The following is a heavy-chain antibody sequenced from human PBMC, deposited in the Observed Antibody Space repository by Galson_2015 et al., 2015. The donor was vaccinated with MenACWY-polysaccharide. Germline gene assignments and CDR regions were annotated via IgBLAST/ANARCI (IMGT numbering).Heavy chain of an antibody. D-gene: IGHD2-15*01. CDR1: GFSFNIYW. V-gene: IGHV3-74*01. CDR2: INADGSAT. Sequence: LRLSCAASGFSFNIYWMHWVRHAPGKGLVWVSRINADGSATDYTDSVRGRFTISRDNAKNTLYLEMNSLRAEDTAVYYCAKAGAKFCRGSSCYFNWFDPWGQGTLVTVSS. J-gene: IGHJ5*02. CDR3: AKAGAKFCRGSSCYFNWFDP.